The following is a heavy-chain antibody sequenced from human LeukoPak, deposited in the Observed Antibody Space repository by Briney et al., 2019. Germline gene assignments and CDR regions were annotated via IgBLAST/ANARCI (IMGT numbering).Heavy chain of an antibody. J-gene: IGHJ4*02. CDR1: GFPFSSYT. CDR2: ISGSGTHT. CDR3: AKERQTGDYFTSDF. V-gene: IGHV3-23*01. Sequence: GGSLRLSCAVSGFPFSSYTLSWVRKAPRKGLEWVSAISGSGTHTYYSGSVKGRFTISRDNSKDTLYLQMNSLRAEDTAIYYCAKERQTGDYFTSDFWGQGTLVTVSS. D-gene: IGHD4-17*01.